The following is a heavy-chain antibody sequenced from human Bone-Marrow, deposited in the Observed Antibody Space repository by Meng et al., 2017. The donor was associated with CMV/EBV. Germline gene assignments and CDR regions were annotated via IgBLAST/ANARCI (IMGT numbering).Heavy chain of an antibody. V-gene: IGHV1-18*01. Sequence: ASVKVSCKASGYTFTSYGISWVRQAPGQGLEWMGWISAYNGNTNYAQMLQGRVTMTTDTSTSTAYMELSRLRSDDTAVYYCARARSGSYYPQVYYFDYWGQGTLVTVSS. J-gene: IGHJ4*02. CDR1: GYTFTSYG. CDR2: ISAYNGNT. CDR3: ARARSGSYYPQVYYFDY. D-gene: IGHD3-10*01.